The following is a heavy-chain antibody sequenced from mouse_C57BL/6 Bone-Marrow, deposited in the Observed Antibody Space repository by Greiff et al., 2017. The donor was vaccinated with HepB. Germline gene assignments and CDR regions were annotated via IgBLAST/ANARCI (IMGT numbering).Heavy chain of an antibody. V-gene: IGHV1-53*01. Sequence: QVQLQQSGTELVKPGASVKLSCKASGYTFTSYWMHWVKQRPGQGLEWIGNINPSNGGTNYNEKFKSKATLTVDKSSSTAYMQLSSLTSEDSAVYYCARGGAAAGWYFDVWGTGTTVTVSS. J-gene: IGHJ1*03. CDR2: INPSNGGT. CDR1: GYTFTSYW. CDR3: ARGGAAAGWYFDV.